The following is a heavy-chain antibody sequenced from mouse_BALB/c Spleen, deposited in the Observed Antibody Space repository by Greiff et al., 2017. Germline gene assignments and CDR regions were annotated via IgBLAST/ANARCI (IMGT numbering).Heavy chain of an antibody. CDR2: INPSTGYT. CDR3: ARAGTLNAMDY. Sequence: VQLQESGAELAKPGASVKMSCKASGYTFTSYWMHWVKQRPGQGLEWIGYINPSTGYTEYNQKFKDKATLTADKSSSTAYMQLSSLTSEDSAVYYCARAGTLNAMDYWGQGTSVTVSS. V-gene: IGHV1-7*01. D-gene: IGHD4-1*01. CDR1: GYTFTSYW. J-gene: IGHJ4*01.